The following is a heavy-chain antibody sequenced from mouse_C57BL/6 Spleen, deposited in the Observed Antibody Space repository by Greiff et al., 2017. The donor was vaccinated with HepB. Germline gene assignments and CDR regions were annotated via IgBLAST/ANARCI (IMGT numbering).Heavy chain of an antibody. Sequence: EVKLQESGPGLVKPSQSLSLTCSVPGYSIPSGYYWNWIRQFPGNKLEWMGYISYDGSNNYNPSLKNRISITRDTSKNQFFLKLNSVTTEDTATYYCARDSSGYTWFAYWGQGTLVTVSA. J-gene: IGHJ3*01. D-gene: IGHD3-2*02. CDR2: ISYDGSN. CDR3: ARDSSGYTWFAY. CDR1: GYSIPSGYY. V-gene: IGHV3-6*01.